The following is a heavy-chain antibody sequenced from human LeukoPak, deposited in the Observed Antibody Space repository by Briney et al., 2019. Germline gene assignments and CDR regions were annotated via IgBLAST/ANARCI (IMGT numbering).Heavy chain of an antibody. D-gene: IGHD2-21*02. CDR3: ASPIGDSTAMGGY. CDR1: GYTFTSYD. Sequence: ASVNVSCKASGYTFTSYDINWVRQATGQGLEWMGWINPNSGDTKYAQKLRGRVTLSRDTSISTAYMELSRLRSDDTAVYYCASPIGDSTAMGGYWGQGTLVTVSS. V-gene: IGHV1-2*02. J-gene: IGHJ4*02. CDR2: INPNSGDT.